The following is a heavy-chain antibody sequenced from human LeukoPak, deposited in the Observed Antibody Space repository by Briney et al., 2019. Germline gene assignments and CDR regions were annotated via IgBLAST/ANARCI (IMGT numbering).Heavy chain of an antibody. D-gene: IGHD3-22*01. CDR3: ARDLWDSSGYYDY. CDR1: GYTFTGYY. J-gene: IGHJ4*02. CDR2: INPNSGGT. V-gene: IGHV1-2*04. Sequence: ASVKVSCKASGYTFTGYYMHWVRQAPGQGLEWMGWINPNSGGTNYAQKFQGWVTMTRDTFISTAYMELSRLRSDDTAVYYCARDLWDSSGYYDYWGQGTLVTVSS.